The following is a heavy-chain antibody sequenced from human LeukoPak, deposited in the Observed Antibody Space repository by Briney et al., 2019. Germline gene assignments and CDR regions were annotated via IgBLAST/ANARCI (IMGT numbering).Heavy chain of an antibody. CDR3: GRDEYSYGYGAHHYYSMDV. V-gene: IGHV3-21*01. CDR2: ISSDSSYI. Sequence: GGSLRLSCAASGLTVSIYTMNWVRQAPGKGLEWVSSISSDSSYIHYADSVKGRFTISRDNAKNSLFLQMNSLRGEDTAVYYCGRDEYSYGYGAHHYYSMDVWGQGTTVIVSS. J-gene: IGHJ6*02. D-gene: IGHD5-18*01. CDR1: GLTVSIYT.